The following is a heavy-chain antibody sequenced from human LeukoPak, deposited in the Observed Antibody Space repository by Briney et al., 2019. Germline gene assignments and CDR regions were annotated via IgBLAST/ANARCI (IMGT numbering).Heavy chain of an antibody. CDR3: ARVEARIWFGELWVDY. Sequence: GAPVKVSCKASGYTFTSYGISWVRQAPGQGLEWMGWISAYNGNTNYAQKLQGRVTMTTDTSTSTAYMELRSLRSDDTAVYYCARVEARIWFGELWVDYWGQGTLVTVSS. V-gene: IGHV1-18*01. CDR1: GYTFTSYG. CDR2: ISAYNGNT. J-gene: IGHJ4*02. D-gene: IGHD3-10*01.